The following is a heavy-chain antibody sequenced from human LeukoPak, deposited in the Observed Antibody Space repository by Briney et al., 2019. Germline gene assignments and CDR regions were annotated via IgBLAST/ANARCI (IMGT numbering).Heavy chain of an antibody. J-gene: IGHJ4*02. CDR2: VSYSGTST. CDR1: GFTFSNYA. D-gene: IGHD5-18*01. V-gene: IGHV3-23*01. CDR3: ARDEDSYGPFDY. Sequence: QPGGSLRLSCAASGFTFSNYAMNWVRQAPGKGLDWVSDVSYSGTSTYYADSVKGRFTISRDNSKDTLYLQMNSLRAEDTAVYYCARDEDSYGPFDYWGQGTLVTVSS.